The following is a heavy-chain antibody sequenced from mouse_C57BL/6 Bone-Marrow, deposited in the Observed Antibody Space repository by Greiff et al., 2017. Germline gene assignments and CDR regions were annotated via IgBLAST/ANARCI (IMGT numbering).Heavy chain of an antibody. J-gene: IGHJ3*01. D-gene: IGHD2-4*01. CDR1: GFTFSSYG. Sequence: EVMLVESGGDLVKPGGSLKLSCAASGFTFSSYGMSWVRQTPEKRLEWVATISSGGSYTYYPASVKGRFTISRDNAKNTLYLQMSRLKSEDTAMYYRARYWGLRRGAWFAYWGQGTLVTVSA. CDR2: ISSGGSYT. CDR3: ARYWGLRRGAWFAY. V-gene: IGHV5-6*01.